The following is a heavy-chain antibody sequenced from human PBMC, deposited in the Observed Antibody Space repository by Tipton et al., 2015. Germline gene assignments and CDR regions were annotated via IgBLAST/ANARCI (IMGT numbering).Heavy chain of an antibody. D-gene: IGHD3-10*01. CDR1: GFTFSNFS. V-gene: IGHV3-48*01. CDR2: ISGRRTTI. J-gene: IGHJ6*02. CDR3: AKDQTGGRITMVRGATGFGMDV. Sequence: GSLRLSCVASGFTFSNFSMNWVRQAPGKGLEWISYISGRRTTIYYADSVKGRFTTSRDSSQNTLYLQMNSLRAEDTAVYYCAKDQTGGRITMVRGATGFGMDVWGRGTTVTVSS.